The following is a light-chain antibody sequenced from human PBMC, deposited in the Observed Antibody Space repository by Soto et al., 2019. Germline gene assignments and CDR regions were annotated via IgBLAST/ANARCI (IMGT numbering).Light chain of an antibody. CDR2: DAS. CDR1: QSISSW. V-gene: IGKV1-5*01. J-gene: IGKJ2*01. Sequence: DIQMTQSPSTLSASVGDRVTITCRASQSISSWLAWYQQKPGKAPKLLIYDASSLASGVPSRFSGSGSGPEVTLTISSLQPDDFATYYSQQYNSYPRTFGQGTKLEIK. CDR3: QQYNSYPRT.